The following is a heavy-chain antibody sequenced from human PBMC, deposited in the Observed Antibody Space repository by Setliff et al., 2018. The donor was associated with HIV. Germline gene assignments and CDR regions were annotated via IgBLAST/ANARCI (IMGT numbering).Heavy chain of an antibody. V-gene: IGHV5-51*01. D-gene: IGHD3-10*01. CDR2: VFPDDSDT. CDR1: GYNFVDYS. J-gene: IGHJ4*02. Sequence: GESLKISCQGSGYNFVDYSIAWVRQMPGKGLEWMGMVFPDDSDTRYSPSFQGQVSMSADKSINTAYLQWSSLKASDTAVYYCARSMGFKATTRLDFWGPGTLVTVSS. CDR3: ARSMGFKATTRLDF.